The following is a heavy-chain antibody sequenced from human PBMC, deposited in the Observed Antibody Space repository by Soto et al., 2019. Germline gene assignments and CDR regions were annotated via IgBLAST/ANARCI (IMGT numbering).Heavy chain of an antibody. Sequence: PSETLSLTCIVSGGSISNYYWSWIRQPPGKGLEWIGYIYHSGSTNYSPSLTSRVTISVDTSKNQFSLKLSSVTAADTAVYYCARHRYSYGVYYFDYWGQGAQVTVSS. V-gene: IGHV4-59*08. D-gene: IGHD5-18*01. CDR3: ARHRYSYGVYYFDY. CDR1: GGSISNYY. CDR2: IYHSGST. J-gene: IGHJ4*02.